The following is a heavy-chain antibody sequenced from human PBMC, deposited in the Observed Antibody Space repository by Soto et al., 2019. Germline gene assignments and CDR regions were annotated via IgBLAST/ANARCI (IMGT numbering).Heavy chain of an antibody. V-gene: IGHV1-18*01. CDR2: IRTYNSKT. Sequence: QVQLVQSGDEVKKPGASVKVSCRASGFDFTRYGFTWVRQGPGQGLEGMGWIRTYNSKTKYAQNFKDRVTLTTEIFTNTAYMELRSLTPDDTAVYYCAREGFCSSGSGALYDHDYFGIDVWGQGTTVTGSS. D-gene: IGHD2-15*01. CDR1: GFDFTRYG. J-gene: IGHJ6*02. CDR3: AREGFCSSGSGALYDHDYFGIDV.